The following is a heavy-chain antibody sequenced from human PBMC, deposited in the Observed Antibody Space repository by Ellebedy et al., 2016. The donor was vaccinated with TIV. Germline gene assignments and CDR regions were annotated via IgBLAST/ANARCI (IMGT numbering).Heavy chain of an antibody. CDR1: GFTFTSSA. J-gene: IGHJ6*02. Sequence: AASVKVSCKASGFTFTSSAMQWVRQARGQRLEWIGWIVVGSGNTNYAQKFQERVTITRDMSTSTAYMELSSLRSEDTAVYYCAAPFDCCGDCTVGMDVWGQGTTVTVSS. CDR3: AAPFDCCGDCTVGMDV. CDR2: IVVGSGNT. D-gene: IGHD2-21*02. V-gene: IGHV1-58*02.